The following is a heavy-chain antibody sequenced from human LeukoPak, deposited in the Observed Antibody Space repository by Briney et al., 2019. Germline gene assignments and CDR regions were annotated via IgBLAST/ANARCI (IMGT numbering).Heavy chain of an antibody. J-gene: IGHJ6*03. CDR1: GGSISSGGYY. D-gene: IGHD2-2*01. V-gene: IGHV4-30-2*01. CDR3: ARGLSNYYYYMDV. CDR2: IYHSGST. Sequence: SETLSLTCTVSGGSISSGGYYWSWIRQPPGKGLEWIGYIYHSGSTYYNPSLKSRVTISVDRSKNQFSLKLSSVTAADTAVYYCARGLSNYYYYMDVWGKGTTVTVS.